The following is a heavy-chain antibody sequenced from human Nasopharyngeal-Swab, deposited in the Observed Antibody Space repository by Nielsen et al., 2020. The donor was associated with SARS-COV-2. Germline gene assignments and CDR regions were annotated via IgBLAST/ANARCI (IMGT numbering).Heavy chain of an antibody. D-gene: IGHD1-14*01. CDR1: GYTFTSYY. V-gene: IGHV1-46*01. Sequence: SVKVSCKASGYTFTSYYMHWVRQAPGQGLEWMGIINPSGGSTSYAQKFQGRVTMTRDTSTSTVYMELSSLRSEDTAVYYCARAKRETARAEPGDYWGQGTLVTVSS. J-gene: IGHJ4*02. CDR2: INPSGGST. CDR3: ARAKRETARAEPGDY.